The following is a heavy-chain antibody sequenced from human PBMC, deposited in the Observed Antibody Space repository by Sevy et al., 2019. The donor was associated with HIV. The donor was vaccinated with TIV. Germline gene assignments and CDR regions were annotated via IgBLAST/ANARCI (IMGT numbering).Heavy chain of an antibody. V-gene: IGHV6-1*01. J-gene: IGHJ3*02. CDR1: GDSVSGHSAA. Sequence: SQTLSLTCAISGDSVSGHSAAWNWIRQSPSRGLEWLGRTYYRSKWYTDFAVSVKSRITINPDTSKNQFSLNLNSVTPEETEMYDCARGGSAVTGTTFVLAFDIWGQGTMVTVSS. D-gene: IGHD1-20*01. CDR2: TYYRSKWYT. CDR3: ARGGSAVTGTTFVLAFDI.